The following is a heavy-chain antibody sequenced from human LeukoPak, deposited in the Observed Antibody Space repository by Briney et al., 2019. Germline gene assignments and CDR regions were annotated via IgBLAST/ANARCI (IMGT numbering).Heavy chain of an antibody. Sequence: PSETLSLTCTVSGGSINSSSYYWVWIRPPPGKGLEWMGSIYYSGSTYYNPSLKSRVTISVDTSKNQLTLKLSSVTAADTAVYYCARRNGDYAPLDYWGQVTLVTVAS. CDR3: ARRNGDYAPLDY. CDR1: GGSINSSSYY. J-gene: IGHJ4*02. CDR2: IYYSGST. V-gene: IGHV4-39*01. D-gene: IGHD4-17*01.